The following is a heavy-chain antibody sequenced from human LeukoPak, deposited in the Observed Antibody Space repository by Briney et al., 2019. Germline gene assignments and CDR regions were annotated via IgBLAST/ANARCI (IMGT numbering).Heavy chain of an antibody. CDR1: GGSISSSSYY. J-gene: IGHJ5*02. CDR2: IYYSGIT. Sequence: SEALSLTCTVSGGSISSSSYYWGWIRQPPGKGLEWIGSIYYSGITHNNPSLTSRVTISVDTSRNQFSLKLSSVTAADTAVYYCASTHYYDSISFGSNWFDPWGQGALVTVSS. CDR3: ASTHYYDSISFGSNWFDP. V-gene: IGHV4-39*01. D-gene: IGHD3-22*01.